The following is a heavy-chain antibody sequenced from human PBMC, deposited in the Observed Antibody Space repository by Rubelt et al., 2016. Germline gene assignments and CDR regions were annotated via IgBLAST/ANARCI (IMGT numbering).Heavy chain of an antibody. D-gene: IGHD6-19*01. Sequence: SYIYYADSVKGRFTISRDNAKNSLYLQMNSLRAEDTAVYYCARVLSLKIAVDLAGLDYWGQGTLVTVSS. V-gene: IGHV3-21*01. CDR2: SYI. CDR3: ARVLSLKIAVDLAGLDY. J-gene: IGHJ4*02.